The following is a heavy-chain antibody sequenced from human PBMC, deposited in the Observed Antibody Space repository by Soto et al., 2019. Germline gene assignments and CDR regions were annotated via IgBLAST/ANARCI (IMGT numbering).Heavy chain of an antibody. CDR1: GGSISSSNW. D-gene: IGHD3-10*02. CDR3: AIVPCVYYSAIHV. J-gene: IGHJ6*02. CDR2: IYHSGST. V-gene: IGHV4-4*02. Sequence: QVQLQESGPGLVKPSGTLSLTCAVSGGSISSSNWWSWVRQPPGKGLEWIGEIYHSGSTNYNPSPKLRLTISVAPSTTHFSLQLSSLPAAATALYYCAIVPCVYYSAIHVWAQGPTVTVSS.